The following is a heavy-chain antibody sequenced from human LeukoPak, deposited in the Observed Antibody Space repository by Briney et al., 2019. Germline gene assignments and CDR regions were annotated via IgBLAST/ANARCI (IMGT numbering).Heavy chain of an antibody. Sequence: SETLSLTCTVSGGSITNYYWSWIRQPPGEGLEWIGYVYASGATNSNPSLKSRVTISVDTSKNQFSLKLSSVTAADTAVYYCTRHGKGVTYFYTFDIWGQGTVVAVSS. CDR1: GGSITNYY. CDR3: TRHGKGVTYFYTFDI. J-gene: IGHJ3*02. V-gene: IGHV4-59*08. CDR2: VYASGAT. D-gene: IGHD2/OR15-2a*01.